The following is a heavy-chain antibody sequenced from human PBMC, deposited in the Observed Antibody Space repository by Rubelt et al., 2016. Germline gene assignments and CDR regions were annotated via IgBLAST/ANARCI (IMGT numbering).Heavy chain of an antibody. J-gene: IGHJ5*02. CDR2: IDPSDSYT. CDR1: GYSFTSYW. Sequence: EVLLVQSGAEVKKPGESLRISCKGSGYSFTSYWISWVRQMPGKGLEWMGRIDPSDSYTDYGPSFQGHVTISADKSISTAYLQWSSLKASDTAMYYCARHAGDGGNSEDWFDPWGQGTLVTVSS. V-gene: IGHV5-10-1*01. CDR3: ARHAGDGGNSEDWFDP. D-gene: IGHD4-23*01.